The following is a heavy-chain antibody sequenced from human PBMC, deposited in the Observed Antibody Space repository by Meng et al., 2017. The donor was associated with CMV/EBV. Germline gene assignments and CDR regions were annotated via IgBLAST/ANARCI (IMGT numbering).Heavy chain of an antibody. CDR1: GFTCDEYG. CDR2: INWNGGST. CDR3: ARSLQRAFDY. V-gene: IGHV3-20*04. J-gene: IGHJ4*02. Sequence: LSCAASGFTCDEYGMSWVRQAPGKGLEWVSGINWNGGSTGYADSVKGRFTISRDNAKNSLYLQMNSLRAEDTALYYCARSLQRAFDYWGQGTLVTVSS.